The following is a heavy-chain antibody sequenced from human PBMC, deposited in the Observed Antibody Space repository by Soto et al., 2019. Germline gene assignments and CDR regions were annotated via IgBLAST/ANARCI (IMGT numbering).Heavy chain of an antibody. CDR2: ISYRGNT. CDR1: SGSISGYF. D-gene: IGHD1-26*01. CDR3: ARMERSKEGLSVYYFDF. V-gene: IGHV4-59*01. J-gene: IGHJ4*02. Sequence: SETLSLTCTVSSGSISGYFWSWIRQPPGKEPEWIGYISYRGNTNYNPSLQSRVSISLVTSKNQISLKLDAVTASDTAVYYCARMERSKEGLSVYYFDFWGKGTLVTVSS.